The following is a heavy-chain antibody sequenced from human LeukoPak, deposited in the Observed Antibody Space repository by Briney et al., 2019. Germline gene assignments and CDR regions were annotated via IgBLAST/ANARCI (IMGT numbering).Heavy chain of an antibody. CDR3: ARVGTANTDIVVVPAAKQPADYMDV. V-gene: IGHV3-30*02. Sequence: HSGGSLRLSCAASGFTFSSYGMHWVRQAPGKGLEWVAFIRYDGSNKYYADSVKGRFTISRDNSKNTLYLQMNSLRAEDTAVYYCARVGTANTDIVVVPAAKQPADYMDVWGKGTTVTVSS. D-gene: IGHD2-2*01. CDR1: GFTFSSYG. CDR2: IRYDGSNK. J-gene: IGHJ6*03.